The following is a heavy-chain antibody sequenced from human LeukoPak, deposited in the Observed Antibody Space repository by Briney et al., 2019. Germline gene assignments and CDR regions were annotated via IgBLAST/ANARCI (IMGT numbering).Heavy chain of an antibody. Sequence: GASVKVSCKASGYTFTNYGISWVRQAPGQGLEWMGWISAYNGNTNYAQKLQGRVTMTTDTSTSTAYMELRSLRSDDTAVYYCARDGPYDSSGYCEPFDYWGQGTLVTVSS. D-gene: IGHD3-22*01. J-gene: IGHJ4*02. CDR2: ISAYNGNT. CDR1: GYTFTNYG. V-gene: IGHV1-18*01. CDR3: ARDGPYDSSGYCEPFDY.